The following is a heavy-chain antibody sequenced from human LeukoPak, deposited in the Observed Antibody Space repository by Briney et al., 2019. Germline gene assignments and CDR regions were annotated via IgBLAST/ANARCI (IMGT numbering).Heavy chain of an antibody. J-gene: IGHJ3*01. CDR2: ISSSSSYI. CDR1: GFTFSSYS. CDR3: TTSIFTGSWKGAFDL. D-gene: IGHD3-9*01. Sequence: GGSLRLSCAASGFTFSSYSMNWVRQAPGKGLEWVSSISSSSSYIYYADSVKGRFTISRDNAKNSLYLQMNSLRAEDTAVYYCTTSIFTGSWKGAFDLWGQGTMVTVSS. V-gene: IGHV3-21*01.